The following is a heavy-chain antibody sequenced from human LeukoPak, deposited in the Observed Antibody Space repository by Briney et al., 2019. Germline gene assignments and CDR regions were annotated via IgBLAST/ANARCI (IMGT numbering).Heavy chain of an antibody. CDR2: ISSGAKNI. V-gene: IGHV3-48*03. D-gene: IGHD1-26*01. J-gene: IGHJ4*02. Sequence: GGSLRLSCAASGFLFDRYEMNWVRQAPGKGLEWVSYISSGAKNIYYADSVKGRFTVSRDNAKNSLYLQMNSLRPEDTAIYYCARDPPGGWEGFDTWGQGNLVTVSS. CDR3: ARDPPGGWEGFDT. CDR1: GFLFDRYE.